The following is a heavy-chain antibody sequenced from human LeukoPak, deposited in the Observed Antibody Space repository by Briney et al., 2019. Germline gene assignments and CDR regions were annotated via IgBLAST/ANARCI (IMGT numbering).Heavy chain of an antibody. Sequence: GGSLRLSCAASGFTFSSYAMSWVRQAPGKGLEWVSAISGSGGSTYYADSVKGRFTISRDNSKNTLYLQMNSLRAEDTAVYYCAKVGSGYSYGGPLDYWGQGTLVTVSS. V-gene: IGHV3-23*01. D-gene: IGHD5-18*01. CDR1: GFTFSSYA. J-gene: IGHJ4*02. CDR2: ISGSGGST. CDR3: AKVGSGYSYGGPLDY.